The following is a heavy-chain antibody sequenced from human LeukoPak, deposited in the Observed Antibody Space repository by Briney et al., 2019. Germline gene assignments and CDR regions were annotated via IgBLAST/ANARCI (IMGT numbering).Heavy chain of an antibody. CDR1: GFTFSSYW. J-gene: IGHJ4*02. CDR2: IKKDGSEK. V-gene: IGHV3-7*01. D-gene: IGHD5-18*01. CDR3: ARHLSGVTGYTYGRGIDY. Sequence: GGSLRLSCAASGFTFSSYWMSWVRQAPGKGLEWVANIKKDGSEKYYVDSAKGRFTISRDNAKASLYLQMNSLRAEDTAVYYCARHLSGVTGYTYGRGIDYWGPGTLVTVSS.